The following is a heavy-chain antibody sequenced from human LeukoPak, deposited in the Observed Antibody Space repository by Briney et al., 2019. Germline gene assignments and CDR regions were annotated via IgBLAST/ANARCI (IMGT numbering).Heavy chain of an antibody. J-gene: IGHJ4*02. V-gene: IGHV4-61*02. Sequence: SQTLSLTCTVSSGSISSSNYYWSWIRQPAGKGLEWIGRISTIGTTNYNPSLNSRVTISIDTSKNQFSLKLSSVTAADTAVYYCARRDYWGQGTLVTVSS. CDR2: ISTIGTT. CDR3: ARRDY. CDR1: SGSISSSNYY.